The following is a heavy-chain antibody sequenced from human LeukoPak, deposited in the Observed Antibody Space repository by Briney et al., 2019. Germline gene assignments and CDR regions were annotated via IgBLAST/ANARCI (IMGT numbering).Heavy chain of an antibody. CDR3: ARRYCSSTSCLLDY. CDR1: RLIFRRHV. D-gene: IGHD2-2*01. V-gene: IGHV3-30*07. Sequence: GGALTQTCPSTRLIFRRHVMHWLGQAPCRGLAGVAIISNDGVSDKYYADSVKGRFTISRDNSKDTLYLQMNSLRAEDTAVYYCARRYCSSTSCLLDYWGQGTLVTVSS. CDR2: ISNDGVSDK. J-gene: IGHJ4*02.